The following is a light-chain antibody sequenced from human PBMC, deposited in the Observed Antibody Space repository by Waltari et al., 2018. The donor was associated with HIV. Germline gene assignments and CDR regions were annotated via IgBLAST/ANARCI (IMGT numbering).Light chain of an antibody. CDR3: CSCPRSGIRYV. J-gene: IGLJ1*01. V-gene: IGLV2-23*02. CDR1: SSNVGSDDR. CDR2: EVT. Sequence: QSALTQPASVSGSPGQSITISCTGTSSNVGSDDRVSWYQQHPGEAPKLIIYEVTKRPSGVSNRFSGSKSGNTASLTISGLQAEDEADYYCCSCPRSGIRYVFGTGTKVTVL.